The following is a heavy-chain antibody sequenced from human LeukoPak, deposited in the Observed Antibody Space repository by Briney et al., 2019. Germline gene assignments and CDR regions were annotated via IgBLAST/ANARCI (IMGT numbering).Heavy chain of an antibody. D-gene: IGHD3-10*01. Sequence: PETLSLTCTVSGGSISSSSYYWGWIRQPPGTGLEWIGSIYYSGSTYYNPSLKSRVTISVDTSKNQFSLKLSSVTAADTAVYYCAESLSSGSYHFDYWGQGTLVTVSS. J-gene: IGHJ4*02. CDR2: IYYSGST. CDR1: GGSISSSSYY. CDR3: AESLSSGSYHFDY. V-gene: IGHV4-39*01.